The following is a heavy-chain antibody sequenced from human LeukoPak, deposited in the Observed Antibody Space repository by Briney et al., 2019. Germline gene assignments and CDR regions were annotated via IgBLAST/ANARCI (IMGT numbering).Heavy chain of an antibody. CDR2: IYSGGST. D-gene: IGHD3-10*01. J-gene: IGHJ4*02. CDR1: GFTVSSNY. Sequence: GGSLRLSCAASGFTVSSNYMSWVRQAPGKGLEWVSVIYSGGSTYRADSVKGRFTISRDNSKNTLYLQMNSLRAEDTAVYYCAREMVWFGEEYFDYWGQGTLVTVSS. CDR3: AREMVWFGEEYFDY. V-gene: IGHV3-66*01.